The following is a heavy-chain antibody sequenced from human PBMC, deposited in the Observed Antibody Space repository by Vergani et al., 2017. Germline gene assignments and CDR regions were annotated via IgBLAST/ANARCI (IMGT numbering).Heavy chain of an antibody. J-gene: IGHJ4*02. CDR2: VIYSGNT. D-gene: IGHD2-15*01. CDR1: GASIDRSKNY. CDR3: ARSLYWSGGSCLFDY. Sequence: QLQLQESGPGLVKPSETLSLTCSVSGASIDRSKNYWGWIRQPPGKGLEWIGSVIYSGNTNYDPSLKSRVTISIDTSKNQFSLKLNSVTAADTAVYYCARSLYWSGGSCLFDYWGQGTLVTVSS. V-gene: IGHV4-39*01.